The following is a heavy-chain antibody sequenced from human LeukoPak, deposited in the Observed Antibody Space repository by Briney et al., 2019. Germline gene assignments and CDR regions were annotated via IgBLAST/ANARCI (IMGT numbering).Heavy chain of an antibody. Sequence: SETLSLTCAVSGGSISSGGYSWSWIRQPPGKGLEWLGYIYHSGSTYYNPSLKSRVTISVDRSKNQFSLKLSSVTAADTAVYYCARGRDGYKPDFDYWGQGTLVTVSS. CDR2: IYHSGST. J-gene: IGHJ4*02. CDR3: ARGRDGYKPDFDY. CDR1: GGSISSGGYS. D-gene: IGHD5-24*01. V-gene: IGHV4-30-2*01.